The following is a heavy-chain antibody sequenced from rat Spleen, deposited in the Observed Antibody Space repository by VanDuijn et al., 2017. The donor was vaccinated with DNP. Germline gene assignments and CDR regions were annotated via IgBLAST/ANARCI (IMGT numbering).Heavy chain of an antibody. V-gene: IGHV2-15*01. J-gene: IGHJ4*01. D-gene: IGHD1-3*01. Sequence: QVQLKESGPGLVQPSQTLSLTCTVSGFSLTSYTVSWVRQPPGKGLEWMGRVQSGGSTDYNSVLKSRLSISRDTSKSQVFLQMDSLQTEETAIYFCTRAPYGSWALDAWGQGTSVTVSS. CDR3: TRAPYGSWALDA. CDR1: GFSLTSYT. CDR2: VQSGGST.